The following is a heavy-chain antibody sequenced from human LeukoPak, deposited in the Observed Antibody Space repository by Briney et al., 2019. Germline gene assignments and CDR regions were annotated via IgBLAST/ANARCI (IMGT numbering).Heavy chain of an antibody. CDR2: IKPDGSQT. CDR3: FGSGSYSN. Sequence: GGSLRLSCAASGFTFSNSWINWVRQALGKGLEWVANIKPDGSQTYYLDSVKGRFTVSRDNAKDSAYLQMNSLRAEDTALYYCFGSGSYSNWDQGTLVAVSS. V-gene: IGHV3-7*01. CDR1: GFTFSNSW. J-gene: IGHJ4*02. D-gene: IGHD3-10*01.